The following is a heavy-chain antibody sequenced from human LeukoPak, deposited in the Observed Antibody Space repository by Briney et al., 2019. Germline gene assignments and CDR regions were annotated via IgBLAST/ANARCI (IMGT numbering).Heavy chain of an antibody. CDR2: VKEDGRET. V-gene: IGHV3-74*01. J-gene: IGHJ2*01. Sequence: GGSLRLSCVGSGFTFNTYWIHWVRHAPGKGLVWVSRVKEDGRETNYADSVKGRFTLSRDNAKNTVYLQMNNLRAEDTAVYHCARAKPADFDLWGRGTLVTVSS. CDR1: GFTFNTYW. CDR3: ARAKPADFDL.